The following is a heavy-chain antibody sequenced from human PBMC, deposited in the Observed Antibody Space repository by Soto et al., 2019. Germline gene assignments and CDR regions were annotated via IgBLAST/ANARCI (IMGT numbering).Heavy chain of an antibody. CDR1: GGSISRRSYY. V-gene: IGHV4-39*01. D-gene: IGHD2-2*01. CDR3: ARSSILCYSCYGMDV. J-gene: IGHJ6*02. Sequence: LCLACTVSGGSISRRSYYFGWIRQPPGKGLEWIGSIYYSGSTYYNPSLKSRVTISVDTSKNQFSLKLSSVTAADTAVYYCARSSILCYSCYGMDVWGHGTTFTVSS. CDR2: IYYSGST.